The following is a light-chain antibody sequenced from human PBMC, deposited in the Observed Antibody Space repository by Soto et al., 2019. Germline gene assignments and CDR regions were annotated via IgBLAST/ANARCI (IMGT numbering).Light chain of an antibody. CDR1: SSDVGGYNY. CDR3: CSYAGSYTWV. Sequence: QSALTQPRSVCGSPGQSVTISCTGTSSDVGGYNYVSWYQQHPGKAPKLMIYDVSKRPSGVPDRFSGSKSGNTASLTSSGLQAEDEADYYCCSYAGSYTWVFGGGTKLTVL. J-gene: IGLJ3*02. V-gene: IGLV2-11*01. CDR2: DVS.